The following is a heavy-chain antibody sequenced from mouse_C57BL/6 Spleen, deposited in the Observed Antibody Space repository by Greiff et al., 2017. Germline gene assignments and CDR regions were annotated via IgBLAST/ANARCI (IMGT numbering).Heavy chain of an antibody. V-gene: IGHV1-69*01. D-gene: IGHD1-1*01. CDR1: GYTFTSYW. J-gene: IGHJ1*03. CDR3: ARGIITTVVATDWYFDV. CDR2: IDPSDSYT. Sequence: QVQLQQSGAELVMPGASVKLSCKASGYTFTSYWMHWVKQRPGQGLEWIGEIDPSDSYTNYNQKFKGKSTLTVDKSSSTAYMQLSSLTSEDSAVYYCARGIITTVVATDWYFDVWGTGTTVTVSS.